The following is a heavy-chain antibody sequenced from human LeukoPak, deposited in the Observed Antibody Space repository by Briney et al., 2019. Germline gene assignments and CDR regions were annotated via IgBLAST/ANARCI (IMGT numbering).Heavy chain of an antibody. V-gene: IGHV4-38-2*02. CDR2: IYHSGST. CDR1: GYSISSGYY. CDR3: ATSPGDYDAY. Sequence: SETLSLTCTVSGYSISSGYYWGWIRQPPGKGLEWIGSIYHSGSTYYNPSLKSRVTISVDTSKNQFSLKLSSVTAADTAVYYCATSPGDYDAYWGQGTLVTVSS. J-gene: IGHJ4*02.